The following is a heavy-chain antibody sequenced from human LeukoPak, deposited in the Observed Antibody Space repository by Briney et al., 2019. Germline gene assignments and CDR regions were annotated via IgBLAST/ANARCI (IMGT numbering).Heavy chain of an antibody. CDR2: IYPGDSDT. D-gene: IGHD6-13*01. V-gene: IGHV5-51*01. J-gene: IGHJ5*02. Sequence: EESLKISCKGSGYSFTSYWIGWVRQMSGKGLEWMGIIYPGDSDTRYSPSFQGQVTISADKSISTAYLQWSSLKASDTAMYYCARATHSIAAAGIDGRDWFDPWGQGTLVTVSS. CDR1: GYSFTSYW. CDR3: ARATHSIAAAGIDGRDWFDP.